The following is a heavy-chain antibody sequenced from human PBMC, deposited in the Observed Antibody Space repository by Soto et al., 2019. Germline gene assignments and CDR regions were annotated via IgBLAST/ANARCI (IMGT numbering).Heavy chain of an antibody. CDR1: GSTFTDFT. CDR3: ARRPDAFDI. CDR2: ISGDGLST. Sequence: GGSLRLSCAGSGSTFTDFTMTWVRQAPGKGLEWVSAISGDGLSTYYAGSVKGRLTISRDNSKTTLYLQMNSLRAEDTAVYYCARRPDAFDIWGRGTMVTVSS. J-gene: IGHJ3*02. V-gene: IGHV3-23*01.